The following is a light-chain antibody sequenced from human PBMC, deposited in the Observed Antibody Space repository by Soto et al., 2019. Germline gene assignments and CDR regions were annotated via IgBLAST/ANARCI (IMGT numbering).Light chain of an antibody. J-gene: IGLJ2*01. CDR2: EGN. CDR3: CSHAGSSTVI. CDR1: SSDVGNYNL. V-gene: IGLV2-23*01. Sequence: QSVLTQPASVSGSPGQSITISCTGPSSDVGNYNLVSWYQQYPSKAPKLMIYEGNKWPSGVSNRFSGSMSGNTASLTISGLQAEDEADYYCCSHAGSSTVIFGGGTKLTVL.